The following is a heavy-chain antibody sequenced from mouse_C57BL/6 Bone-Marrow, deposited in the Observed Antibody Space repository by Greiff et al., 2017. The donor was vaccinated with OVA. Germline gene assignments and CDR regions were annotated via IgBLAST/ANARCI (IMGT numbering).Heavy chain of an antibody. V-gene: IGHV10-1*01. D-gene: IGHD1-1*01. J-gene: IGHJ4*01. Sequence: GGGLVQPKGSLKLSCAASGFSFNTYAMNWVRQAPGKGLEWVARIRSKSNNYATYYADSVKDRFTISRDDSESMLYLQMNNLKTEDTAMYYCVRLGLLLPRAADYWGQGTSVTVSS. CDR3: VRLGLLLPRAADY. CDR2: IRSKSNNYAT. CDR1: GFSFNTYA.